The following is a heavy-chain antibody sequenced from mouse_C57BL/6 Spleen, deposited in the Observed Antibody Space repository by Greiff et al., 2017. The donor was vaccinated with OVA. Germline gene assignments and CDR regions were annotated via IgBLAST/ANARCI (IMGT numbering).Heavy chain of an antibody. Sequence: EVKVVESGPELVKPGASVKMSCKASGYTFTDYNMHWVKQSHGKSLEWIGYINPNNGGTSYNQKFKGKATLTVNKSSSTAYMELRSLTSEDSAVYYCAREDYYEGYWGQGTTLTVSS. CDR2: INPNNGGT. V-gene: IGHV1-22*01. J-gene: IGHJ2*01. CDR3: AREDYYEGY. D-gene: IGHD2-4*01. CDR1: GYTFTDYN.